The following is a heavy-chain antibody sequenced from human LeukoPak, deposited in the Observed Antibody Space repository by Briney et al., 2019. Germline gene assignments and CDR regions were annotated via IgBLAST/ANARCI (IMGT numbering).Heavy chain of an antibody. J-gene: IGHJ6*02. V-gene: IGHV1-8*01. CDR2: MNPNSGNT. CDR1: GYTFTSYD. D-gene: IGHD2-2*01. Sequence: ASVKVSCEASGYTFTSYDINWVRQATGQGLEWMGWMNPNSGNTGYAQKFQGRVTMTRNTSISTAYMELSSLRSEDTAVYYCARGGKRSSTSWGLSYYYGMDVWGQGTTVTVSS. CDR3: ARGGKRSSTSWGLSYYYGMDV.